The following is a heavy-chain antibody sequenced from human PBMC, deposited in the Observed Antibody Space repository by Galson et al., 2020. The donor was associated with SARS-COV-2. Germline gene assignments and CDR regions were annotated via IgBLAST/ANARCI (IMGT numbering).Heavy chain of an antibody. V-gene: IGHV3-48*04. J-gene: IGHJ4*02. D-gene: IGHD2-2*01. Sequence: GESLKISCVASKFTFSSYSMNWVRQAPGKGPEWISYVSASGDTKYYADSVMGRFTISRDNARNSLFLQMNSLRAEDTAMYYCARAFGDPLTLGYCSSTSCYVTDYWGQGTLVTVS. CDR1: KFTFSSYS. CDR2: VSASGDTK. CDR3: ARAFGDPLTLGYCSSTSCYVTDY.